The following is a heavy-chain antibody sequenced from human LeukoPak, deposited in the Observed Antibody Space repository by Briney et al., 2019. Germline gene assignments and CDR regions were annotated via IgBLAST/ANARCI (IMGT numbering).Heavy chain of an antibody. Sequence: PGGSLRLSCAASGFTSSNYWTSGVRHAPGKWLEWVANIKRDGSETYYVDSVKGRFIISRDNDKNSLYLQMNSLRGEDTAVYYCARNPAKVVPAVYWGQGTLVTVSS. V-gene: IGHV3-7*04. CDR2: IKRDGSET. D-gene: IGHD2-2*01. J-gene: IGHJ4*02. CDR3: ARNPAKVVPAVY. CDR1: GFTSSNYW.